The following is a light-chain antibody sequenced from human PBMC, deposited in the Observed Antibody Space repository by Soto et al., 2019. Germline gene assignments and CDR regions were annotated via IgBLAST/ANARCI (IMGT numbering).Light chain of an antibody. CDR2: GAS. Sequence: DVRMTQSPSSLSASVGDTITITCRASQTITTYLNWFQQKPGESPRLLIYGASTLHDGVPSRFSGSGSGTDFTLTISGLQPEDFATYHCQQTYSDISFGGGTKGDIK. CDR1: QTITTY. CDR3: QQTYSDIS. J-gene: IGKJ4*01. V-gene: IGKV1-39*01.